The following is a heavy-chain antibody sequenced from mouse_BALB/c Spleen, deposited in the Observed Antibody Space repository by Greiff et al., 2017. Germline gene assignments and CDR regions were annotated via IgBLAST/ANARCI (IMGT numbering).Heavy chain of an antibody. D-gene: IGHD1-1*01. CDR2: ISSGGST. V-gene: IGHV5-6-5*01. CDR3: ARRITTVVGAMDY. Sequence: EVKVVESGGGLVKPGGSLKLSCAASGFTFSSYAMSWVRQTPEKRLEWVASISSGGSTYYPDSVKGRFTISRDNARSILYLQMSSLRSEDTAMYYCARRITTVVGAMDYWGQGTSVTVSS. J-gene: IGHJ4*01. CDR1: GFTFSSYA.